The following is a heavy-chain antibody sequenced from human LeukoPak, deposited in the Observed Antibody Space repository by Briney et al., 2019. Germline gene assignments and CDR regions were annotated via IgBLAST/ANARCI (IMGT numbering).Heavy chain of an antibody. CDR3: AKTNGFPNWFGP. Sequence: GGSLRLSCAASGFTFSNAWMGWVRQAPGKGLEWVSTVQSNGFETYYADSVKGRFIISRDNSKNTLYLQMNSLRREDAAIYYCAKTNGFPNWFGPWGQGALVTVSS. V-gene: IGHV3-23*01. D-gene: IGHD4-17*01. J-gene: IGHJ5*02. CDR1: GFTFSNAW. CDR2: VQSNGFET.